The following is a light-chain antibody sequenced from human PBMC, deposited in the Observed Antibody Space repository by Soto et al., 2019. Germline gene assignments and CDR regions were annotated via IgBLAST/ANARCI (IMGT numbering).Light chain of an antibody. J-gene: IGKJ5*01. Sequence: EVVLTQSPDALSLSPGDTATLSCRASQSVTTFFGWYQQKPGQAPRLLIYDASTRAAGIPARFSGSGSGTDFTLTLSSLEPEDFAFYYCQQRSNWPPGITFGQGTRLEIK. CDR1: QSVTTF. CDR2: DAS. CDR3: QQRSNWPPGIT. V-gene: IGKV3-11*01.